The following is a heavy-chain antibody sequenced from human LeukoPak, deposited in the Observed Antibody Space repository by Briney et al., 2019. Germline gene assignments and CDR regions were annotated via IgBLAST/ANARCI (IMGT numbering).Heavy chain of an antibody. CDR1: GYTLTELS. CDR3: RTDPASLVVVAAS. CDR2: FDPEDGET. V-gene: IGHV1-24*01. Sequence: ASVKVSCMCSGYTLTELSMHWVRQAPGKGLEWMGGFDPEDGETIYAQKFQGRVTMTEDTSTDTAYMELSSLRSEDTAVYYCRTDPASLVVVAASWGQGTLVTVSS. D-gene: IGHD2-15*01. J-gene: IGHJ4*02.